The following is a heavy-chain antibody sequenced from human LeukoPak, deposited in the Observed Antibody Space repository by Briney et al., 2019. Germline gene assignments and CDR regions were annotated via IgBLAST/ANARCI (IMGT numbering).Heavy chain of an antibody. J-gene: IGHJ5*02. CDR3: ARDVPHNWFDS. CDR1: GLTFGNNW. Sequence: GGSLRLSCAASGLTFGNNWMHWVRQGPGKGLVWFSRINSDGGGAIYADSVKGRFTVSRDNAKNTLYLQLNSLRAEDTAVYYCARDVPHNWFDSWGQGTLVTVSS. V-gene: IGHV3-74*01. CDR2: INSDGGGA.